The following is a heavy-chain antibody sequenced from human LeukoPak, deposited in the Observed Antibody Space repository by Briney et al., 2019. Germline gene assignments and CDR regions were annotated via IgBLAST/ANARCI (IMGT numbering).Heavy chain of an antibody. CDR2: INPNSGGT. CDR3: ARTTNYGSGSYYNGPHDY. J-gene: IGHJ4*02. Sequence: ASVKVSCKAFGYTFTGYYMHWVRQAPGQGLEWMGWINPNSGGTNYAQKFQGRVTMTRDTSISTAYMELSRLRSDDTAVYYCARTTNYGSGSYYNGPHDYWGQGTLVTVSS. D-gene: IGHD3-10*01. V-gene: IGHV1-2*02. CDR1: GYTFTGYY.